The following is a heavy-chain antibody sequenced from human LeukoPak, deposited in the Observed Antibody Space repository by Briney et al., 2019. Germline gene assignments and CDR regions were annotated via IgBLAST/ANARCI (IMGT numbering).Heavy chain of an antibody. Sequence: PGGSLRLSCAAPGFTFSSYGMHWVREAPGKGLGRVAHIWYDGSNKYYADSVKGRFTISRDNSKNTLYLQMNSLRAEDKTVFYYSLIAAACTRLFDLCCQGNLATVSS. V-gene: IGHV3-33*01. CDR1: GFTFSSYG. D-gene: IGHD6-13*01. CDR2: IWYDGSNK. CDR3: SLIAAACTRLFDL. J-gene: IGHJ4*02.